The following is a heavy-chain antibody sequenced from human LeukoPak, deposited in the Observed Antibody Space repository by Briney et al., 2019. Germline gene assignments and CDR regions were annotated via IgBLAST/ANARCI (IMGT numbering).Heavy chain of an antibody. CDR3: AKGGGSYYLDY. Sequence: GGSLRLSCAASGFTFSSYAMSWVRQAPGKGLEWVSTISGSGSSTYYADSVKGRFTISRDNSKNTLYLQMNSLRAEDTAVYYCAKGGGSYYLDYWGQGTLVTVSS. J-gene: IGHJ4*02. V-gene: IGHV3-23*01. CDR2: ISGSGSST. CDR1: GFTFSSYA. D-gene: IGHD1-26*01.